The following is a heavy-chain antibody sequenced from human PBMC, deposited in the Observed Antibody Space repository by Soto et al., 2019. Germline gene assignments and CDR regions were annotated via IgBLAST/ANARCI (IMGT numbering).Heavy chain of an antibody. CDR3: SKNMGRVTTSWPFDY. Sequence: EVQLLESGGDLVQPVRSLRLSCAASGCPFSGYAMSWVRQAPGMGLEWVSVIHGGGHIAYSADSVQGRLTISRDNSKNSLYLQMSSLRGEDTAVYYFSKNMGRVTTSWPFDYWGQGTLVTVSS. J-gene: IGHJ4*02. V-gene: IGHV3-23*01. CDR1: GCPFSGYA. D-gene: IGHD3-10*01. CDR2: IHGGGHIA.